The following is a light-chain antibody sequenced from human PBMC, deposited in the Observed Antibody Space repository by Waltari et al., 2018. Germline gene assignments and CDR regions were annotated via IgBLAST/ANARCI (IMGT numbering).Light chain of an antibody. CDR3: QQYDNWPPWT. V-gene: IGKV3-15*01. CDR1: QSVSTN. CDR2: GAS. J-gene: IGKJ1*01. Sequence: EVVMTQSPATLSVSPGQRATLSCRASQSVSTNVAWYQQKPGQAPRLLIYGASTRATDIPARFSGSGSGTAFSLTISSLQSEDFAVYFCQQYDNWPPWTFGQGTKVEI.